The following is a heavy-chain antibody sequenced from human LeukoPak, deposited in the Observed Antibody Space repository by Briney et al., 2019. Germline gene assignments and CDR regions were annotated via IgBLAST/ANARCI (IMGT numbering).Heavy chain of an antibody. V-gene: IGHV3-23*01. CDR3: AKAVRYSTTWAAEYFHD. D-gene: IGHD6-13*01. Sequence: GGSLRLSCAASGCTFSSHAYAMSWVRQAPGKGLEWASAIPGDGSDTYYANSVKGRFTISRDDSKNTLHLQMNSLRAEDTAVYYCAKAVRYSTTWAAEYFHDWGQGTRVTVSS. CDR2: IPGDGSDT. CDR1: GCTFSSHAYA. J-gene: IGHJ1*01.